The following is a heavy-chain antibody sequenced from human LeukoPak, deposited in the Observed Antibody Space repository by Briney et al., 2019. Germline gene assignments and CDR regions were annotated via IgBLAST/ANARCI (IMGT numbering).Heavy chain of an antibody. CDR3: ARDPAYSSPYYYYMDV. CDR2: ISAYNGNT. CDR1: GYTFTSYG. J-gene: IGHJ6*03. D-gene: IGHD6-13*01. Sequence: ASVKVSCKASGYTFTSYGISWVRQAPGQGLEWMGWISAYNGNTNYAQKLQGRVTMTTDTSTSTAYMELRSLRSDDTAVYYCARDPAYSSPYYYYMDVWGKGTTVTVSS. V-gene: IGHV1-18*01.